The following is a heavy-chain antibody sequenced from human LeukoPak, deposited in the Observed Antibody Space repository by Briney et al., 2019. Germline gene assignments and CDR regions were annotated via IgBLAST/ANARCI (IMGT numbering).Heavy chain of an antibody. CDR2: MNPSSGNT. D-gene: IGHD5-24*01. J-gene: IGHJ4*02. Sequence: ASVKVSCKASGYTFTSYAINWVRQATGQGLEWMGWMNPSSGNTGFAQKFQGRLTMTRNTSISTAYMELSSLRSEGTAVYFCARGSSEEMATIAYWGQGTLVTVSS. CDR3: ARGSSEEMATIAY. V-gene: IGHV1-8*01. CDR1: GYTFTSYA.